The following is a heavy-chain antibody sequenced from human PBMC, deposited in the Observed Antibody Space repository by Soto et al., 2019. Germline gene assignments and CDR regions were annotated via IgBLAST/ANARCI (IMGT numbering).Heavy chain of an antibody. CDR2: IRSKANSYAT. Sequence: LSLSFAASWFTFSFSAMHSVRQASLKGLEWVGRIRSKANSYATAYAASVKGRFTISRDDSKNTAYLQMNSLKTEDTAVYYCTRHGPYDPWGQGTLVTVSS. CDR3: TRHGPYDP. V-gene: IGHV3-73*01. J-gene: IGHJ5*02. CDR1: WFTFSFSA.